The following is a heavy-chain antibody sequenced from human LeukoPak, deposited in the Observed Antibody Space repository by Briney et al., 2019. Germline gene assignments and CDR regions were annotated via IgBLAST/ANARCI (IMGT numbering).Heavy chain of an antibody. CDR1: GGSFSGYY. CDR3: ARGPPLRVGRGFYYMDV. Sequence: SETLSLTCAVYGGSFSGYYWTWIRQSPGKGLEWIGHIYFSGATYYNPSLNSRVTISIDKSKSQFSLKLGSLTAADTAVYYCARGPPLRVGRGFYYMDVWDKGTTVTVSS. V-gene: IGHV4-59*01. CDR2: IYFSGAT. D-gene: IGHD3-10*01. J-gene: IGHJ6*03.